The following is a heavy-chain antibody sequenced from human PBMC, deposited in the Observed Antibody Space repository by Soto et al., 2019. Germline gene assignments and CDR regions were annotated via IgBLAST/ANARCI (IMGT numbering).Heavy chain of an antibody. V-gene: IGHV3-23*01. CDR1: GFTFSSYA. D-gene: IGHD6-13*01. CDR2: ISGSGGST. Sequence: EVQLLESGGGVGQPGGSLRLSCAASGFTFSSYAMSWVRQAPGKGLAWVAAISGSGGSTYYADAVKGRFTISRDNSKDTLYLQMSSMRAEYTAVYYCAIGGAAAGTGRYLDYWGQVTLVIFSA. CDR3: AIGGAAAGTGRYLDY. J-gene: IGHJ4*02.